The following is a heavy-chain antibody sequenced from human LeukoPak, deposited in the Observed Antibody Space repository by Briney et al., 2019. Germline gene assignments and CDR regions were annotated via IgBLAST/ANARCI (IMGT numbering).Heavy chain of an antibody. CDR3: AGQKDIVVVPAAGFDY. D-gene: IGHD2-2*01. V-gene: IGHV4-59*01. J-gene: IGHJ4*02. CDR2: IYYSGST. CDR1: GGSISSYY. Sequence: SETLSLTCTVPGGSISSYYWSWIRQPPGKGLEWIGYIYYSGSTNYNPSLKSRVTISVDTSKNQFSLKLSSVTAADTAVYYCAGQKDIVVVPAAGFDYWGQGTLVTVSS.